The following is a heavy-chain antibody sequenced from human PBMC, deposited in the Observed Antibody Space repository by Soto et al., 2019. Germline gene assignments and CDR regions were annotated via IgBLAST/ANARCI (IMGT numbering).Heavy chain of an antibody. CDR2: INPSGGST. CDR1: GYTFTTYY. Sequence: QVQLVQSGAEVKKPGASVKVSCKASGYTFTTYYMNWVRQAPRQGLEWMGIINPSGGSTSYAQNFQGRVTMTRDTSTSTVYMELTSLRSEDTAVYYCARDSAYGDYQYYFDYWGQGTLVTVSS. CDR3: ARDSAYGDYQYYFDY. J-gene: IGHJ4*02. V-gene: IGHV1-46*01. D-gene: IGHD4-17*01.